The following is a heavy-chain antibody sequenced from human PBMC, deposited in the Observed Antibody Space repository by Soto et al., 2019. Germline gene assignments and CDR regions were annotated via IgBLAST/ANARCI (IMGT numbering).Heavy chain of an antibody. CDR2: IYYSGST. CDR1: GGSVSSGNYY. CDR3: ARITGTTRLWFDP. Sequence: SATLSLTCTVSGGSVSSGNYYWSWIRQPPGKGLEWIGYIYYSGSTNYNSTLKSRVTISIDTSKNQFSLRVTSVTAADTAVYYCARITGTTRLWFDPWGQGTLVTVSS. V-gene: IGHV4-61*01. D-gene: IGHD1-7*01. J-gene: IGHJ5*02.